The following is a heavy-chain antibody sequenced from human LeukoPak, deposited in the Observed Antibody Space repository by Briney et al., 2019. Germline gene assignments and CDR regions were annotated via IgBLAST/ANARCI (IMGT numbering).Heavy chain of an antibody. D-gene: IGHD3-9*01. CDR1: GYIFTNYG. J-gene: IGHJ4*02. CDR2: VSPFSDKA. V-gene: IGHV1-18*01. Sequence: GAPVKVSCRASGYIFTNYGISWVRQGPGQGLEWMGWVSPFSDKASYAQHHQGRVAMTTDPHTSTAYVELTSLRSDDTAVYYCARDSSRIYDIMSGYDYWGQGTLVTVSS. CDR3: ARDSSRIYDIMSGYDY.